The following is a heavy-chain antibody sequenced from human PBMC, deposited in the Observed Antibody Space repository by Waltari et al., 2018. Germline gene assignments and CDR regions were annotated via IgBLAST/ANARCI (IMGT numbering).Heavy chain of an antibody. V-gene: IGHV3-23*01. CDR3: AKEGLVGATTDYFDY. CDR2: ISGSGGST. J-gene: IGHJ4*02. D-gene: IGHD1-26*01. Sequence: EVQLLESGGGLVQPGGSLRLAWAASGFTLSSHAMSRVRQAPGKGLEWVSAISGSGGSTYYADSVKGRFTISRDNSKNTLYLQMNSLRAEDTAVYYCAKEGLVGATTDYFDYWGQGTLVTVSS. CDR1: GFTLSSHA.